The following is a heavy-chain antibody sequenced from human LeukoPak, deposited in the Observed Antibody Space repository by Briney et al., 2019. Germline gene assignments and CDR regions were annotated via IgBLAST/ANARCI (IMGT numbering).Heavy chain of an antibody. CDR2: IYYSGST. J-gene: IGHJ3*02. CDR1: GGSLSSYY. D-gene: IGHD6-13*01. Sequence: SETLSLTCTVSGGSLSSYYWSWIRQPPGKGLEWIGYIYYSGSTNYNPSLKSRVTISVDTSKNQFSLKLSSVTAADTAVYYCARHLWQQLDAFDIWGQGTMVTVSS. CDR3: ARHLWQQLDAFDI. V-gene: IGHV4-59*08.